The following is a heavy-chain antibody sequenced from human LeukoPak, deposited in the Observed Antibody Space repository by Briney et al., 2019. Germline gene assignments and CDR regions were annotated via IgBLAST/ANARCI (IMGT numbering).Heavy chain of an antibody. CDR1: GFTFSSYS. CDR2: ISSSSSTI. V-gene: IGHV3-48*01. J-gene: IGHJ6*03. CDR3: ARASFGVVIPYMDV. D-gene: IGHD3-3*01. Sequence: GGSLRLSCAASGFTFSSYSMNWVRQAPGKGLEWVSYISSSSSTIYYADSVKGRFTISRDNAKNSLYLQMNSLRAEDTAAYYCARASFGVVIPYMDVWGKGTTVTVSS.